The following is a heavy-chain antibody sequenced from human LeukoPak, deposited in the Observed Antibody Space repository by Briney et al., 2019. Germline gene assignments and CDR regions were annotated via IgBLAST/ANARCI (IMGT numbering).Heavy chain of an antibody. CDR3: ARMTVSGRDNELDP. V-gene: IGHV1-8*03. J-gene: IGHJ5*02. D-gene: IGHD6-19*01. CDR2: LNPNSGNK. Sequence: ASVKLSCKSSGYSFVLYGVNWVRQATGQGLEWMGWLNPNSGNKGYAQQFQGRVTISRNTSINTAYMELNSLRSEDTAVHYCARMTVSGRDNELDPCGQGTPVTVSS. CDR1: GYSFVLYG.